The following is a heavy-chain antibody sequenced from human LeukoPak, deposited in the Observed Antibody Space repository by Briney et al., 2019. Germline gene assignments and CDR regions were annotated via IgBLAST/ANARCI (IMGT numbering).Heavy chain of an antibody. D-gene: IGHD3-3*01. CDR3: ARGFLRFFYAFDI. CDR2: INPNSGGT. J-gene: IGHJ3*02. V-gene: IGHV1-2*02. Sequence: ASVKVSCKASGYTFTGYYMHWVRQAPGQGLEWMGWINPNSGGTNYAQKFQGRVTMTRDTSISTANMELSSLRSEDTAVYYCARGFLRFFYAFDIWGQGTMVTVSS. CDR1: GYTFTGYY.